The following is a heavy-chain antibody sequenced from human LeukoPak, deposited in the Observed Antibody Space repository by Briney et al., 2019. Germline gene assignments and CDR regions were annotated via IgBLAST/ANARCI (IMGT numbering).Heavy chain of an antibody. D-gene: IGHD3-3*01. J-gene: IGHJ5*02. CDR1: GDSITSDKW. CDR2: IHHSKSS. V-gene: IGHV4-4*02. Sequence: PSETLSLTCAVSGDSITSDKWWTWVRQPPGKGLEWIGEIHHSKSSNYYPSLKSRVTISVDKSKNQFSLELNSVTAADTAVYYCARGPSPRAYYDFWSGYYMGPWFDPWGQGTLVTVSS. CDR3: ARGPSPRAYYDFWSGYYMGPWFDP.